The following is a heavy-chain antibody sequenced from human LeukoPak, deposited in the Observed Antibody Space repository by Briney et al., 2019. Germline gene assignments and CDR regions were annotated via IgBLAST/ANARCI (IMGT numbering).Heavy chain of an antibody. CDR3: AKGRGYSGYDHGEFDY. V-gene: IGHV3-23*01. D-gene: IGHD5-12*01. J-gene: IGHJ4*02. CDR2: ISGSGGST. Sequence: GGSLRLSCAASGFTFSSYAMSWVRQAPGKGLEWVSAISGSGGSTYYADSVKGRFTISRDNSKNTLYLQMNSLRAEDTAVYYCAKGRGYSGYDHGEFDYWGQGTLVTVSS. CDR1: GFTFSSYA.